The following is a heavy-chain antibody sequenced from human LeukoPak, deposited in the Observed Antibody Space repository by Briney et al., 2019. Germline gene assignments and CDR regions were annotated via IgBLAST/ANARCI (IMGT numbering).Heavy chain of an antibody. Sequence: PGGSLRLSCAASGFTFSSYWMSWVRQGPGKGLEWVANIKQDGSEKYYVDSVKGRFTISRDNAKNSLYLQMNSLRAEDTAVYYCASVYYGYYFDYWGQGTLVTVSS. CDR3: ASVYYGYYFDY. D-gene: IGHD3-10*01. CDR1: GFTFSSYW. CDR2: IKQDGSEK. V-gene: IGHV3-7*01. J-gene: IGHJ4*02.